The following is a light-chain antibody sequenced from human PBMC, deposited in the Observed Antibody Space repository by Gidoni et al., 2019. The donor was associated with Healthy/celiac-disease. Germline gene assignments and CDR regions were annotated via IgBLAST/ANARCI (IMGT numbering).Light chain of an antibody. CDR1: QSVLYSSNNKNY. Sequence: DIVMTQSPDSLAVSLGARATINCKSSQSVLYSSNNKNYLAWYQQKPGQPPKLLIYWASTRESVVPDRFSGSGSGTDFTLTISSLQAEDVAVYYCQQGFTFGPGTKVDIK. CDR3: QQGFT. V-gene: IGKV4-1*01. J-gene: IGKJ3*01. CDR2: WAS.